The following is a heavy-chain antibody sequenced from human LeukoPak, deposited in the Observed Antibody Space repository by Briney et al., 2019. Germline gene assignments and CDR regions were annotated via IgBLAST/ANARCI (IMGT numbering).Heavy chain of an antibody. Sequence: SETLSLTCTVSGGSISSGDYYWSWIRQPPGKGLEWIGYIYYSGSTYYNPSLKSRVTISVDTSKNQFSLELSSVTAADTAVYYCARAVGATGGGHGAFDIWGQGTMVTVSS. V-gene: IGHV4-30-4*08. CDR1: GGSISSGDYY. D-gene: IGHD1-26*01. CDR3: ARAVGATGGGHGAFDI. CDR2: IYYSGST. J-gene: IGHJ3*02.